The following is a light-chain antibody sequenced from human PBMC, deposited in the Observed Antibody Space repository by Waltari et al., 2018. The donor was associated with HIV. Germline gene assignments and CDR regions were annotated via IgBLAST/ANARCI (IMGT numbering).Light chain of an antibody. Sequence: DIQMTQSPSSLSASVGDRVTTTCRASQSISRSLNWYQQKPGQAPKLLIYAASSLHGGVPSRFTASGSWTDFTLIISSLQPEDSATYYCQQTYNTPHTFGQGTKLEIK. CDR3: QQTYNTPHT. CDR1: QSISRS. J-gene: IGKJ2*01. V-gene: IGKV1-39*01. CDR2: AAS.